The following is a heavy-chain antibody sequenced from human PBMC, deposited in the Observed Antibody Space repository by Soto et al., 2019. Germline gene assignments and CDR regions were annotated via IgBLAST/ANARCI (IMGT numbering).Heavy chain of an antibody. CDR1: GFTFSNAW. V-gene: IGHV3-15*01. CDR3: TTRFYYGSGSYYIINY. CDR2: IKSKTDGGTT. J-gene: IGHJ4*02. D-gene: IGHD3-10*01. Sequence: EVQLVESGGGLVKPGGSLRLSCAASGFTFSNAWMSWVRQAPGKGLEWVGRIKSKTDGGTTDYAAPVKGRFTISRDDSKNTLYLQMNSLKTEDTAVYYCTTRFYYGSGSYYIINYWGQGTLVTVSS.